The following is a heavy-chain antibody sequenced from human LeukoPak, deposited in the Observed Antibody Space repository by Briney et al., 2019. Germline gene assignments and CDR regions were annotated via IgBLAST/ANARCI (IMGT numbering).Heavy chain of an antibody. D-gene: IGHD3-16*01. Sequence: KTGGSLRLSCAASGFTFSSYALSWVRQAPGKGLEWVSTISSSSTYIYYADSVKGRITISRDNAKNSLSLQMNSLRAEDTAVYYCARDLSTGGASDYWGQGTLVAVSS. CDR2: ISSSSTYI. CDR3: ARDLSTGGASDY. CDR1: GFTFSSYA. V-gene: IGHV3-21*01. J-gene: IGHJ4*02.